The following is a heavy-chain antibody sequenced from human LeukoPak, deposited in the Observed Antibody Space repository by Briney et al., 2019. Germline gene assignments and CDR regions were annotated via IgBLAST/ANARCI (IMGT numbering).Heavy chain of an antibody. J-gene: IGHJ4*02. CDR3: AKANGAIFGVAGYFDY. CDR1: GFTVSRFP. V-gene: IGHV3-30*04. CDR2: ISYDGSNK. Sequence: GGSLRLSCAASGFTVSRFPMHWVRQAPGKGLKWVAVISYDGSNKYYADSVKSRFTISRDTSKNTVYLQMNSLRAEDTAVYYCAKANGAIFGVAGYFDYWGQGTLVTVSS. D-gene: IGHD3-3*02.